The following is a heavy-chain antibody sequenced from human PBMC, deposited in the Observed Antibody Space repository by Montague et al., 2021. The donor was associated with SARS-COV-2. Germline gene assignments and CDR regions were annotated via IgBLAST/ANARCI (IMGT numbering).Heavy chain of an antibody. J-gene: IGHJ6*03. CDR1: SDSMKNSGYY. D-gene: IGHD3-3*01. V-gene: IGHV4-39*01. CDR3: ARRRAGLYRPEHYIDV. Sequence: SETLSLTCNVSSDSMKNSGYYWAWIRQPPGKGLEWIGSIYYSGTTYYNPSLKSRVTISVDTSKNQLSLILSSVTAADRAVYYCARRRAGLYRPEHYIDVWGEGTTVTVSS. CDR2: IYYSGTT.